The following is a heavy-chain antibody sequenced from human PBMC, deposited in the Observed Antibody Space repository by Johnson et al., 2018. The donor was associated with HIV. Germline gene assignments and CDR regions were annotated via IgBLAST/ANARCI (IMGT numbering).Heavy chain of an antibody. CDR3: ARARVGATAFDI. D-gene: IGHD1-26*01. CDR1: GFTFSSYW. CDR2: ISGSGSST. Sequence: VQLVESGGGLVQPGGSLRLSCAASGFTFSSYWMHWVRQDPGKGLEWVSGISGSGSSTHYADSVKGRFTISRDNAKNSLYLQMNSLRAEDPAVYYSARARVGATAFDIWGHGTMVTVSS. V-gene: IGHV3-48*04. J-gene: IGHJ3*02.